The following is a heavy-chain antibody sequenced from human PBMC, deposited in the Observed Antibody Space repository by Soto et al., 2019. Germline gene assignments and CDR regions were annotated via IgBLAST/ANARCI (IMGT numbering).Heavy chain of an antibody. CDR3: ARNPPMTRGNGMDV. D-gene: IGHD3-10*01. Sequence: GSLRLSCAASGFTFSSYGMHWVRQAPGKGLEWVANMKQDGIEKYYVDSVKGRFTISRDNAKNSLYLQMNSLRAEDTAVYYCARNPPMTRGNGMDVWGQGTTVTVSS. J-gene: IGHJ6*02. V-gene: IGHV3-7*03. CDR1: GFTFSSYG. CDR2: MKQDGIEK.